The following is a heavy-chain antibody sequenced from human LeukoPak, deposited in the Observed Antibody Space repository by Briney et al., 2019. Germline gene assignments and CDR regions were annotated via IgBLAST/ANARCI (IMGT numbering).Heavy chain of an antibody. CDR2: ISGSGGST. Sequence: PGGSLRLSCAASGFTFSSYAMSWVRQAPGKGLEWVSAISGSGGSTYYADSVKGRFTISRDNSKNTLYLQMNSLRAEDTAVYYCAKYVSQSYDILTGYYLSWGQGTLVTVSS. J-gene: IGHJ4*02. CDR1: GFTFSSYA. CDR3: AKYVSQSYDILTGYYLS. D-gene: IGHD3-9*01. V-gene: IGHV3-23*01.